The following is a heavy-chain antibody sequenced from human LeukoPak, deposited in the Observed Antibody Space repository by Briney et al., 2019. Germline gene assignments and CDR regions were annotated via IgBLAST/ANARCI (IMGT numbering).Heavy chain of an antibody. V-gene: IGHV3-11*01. D-gene: IGHD6-19*01. CDR2: ITNSGNTI. Sequence: GGSLRLSCAASGFTFSDYYMSWIRQTPGMRLEWISYITNSGNTIYYADSVEGRFTISRDNANDSLYLLMNSLRAEDTAVYYCAKVYSSGWYGQTDYWGQGTLVTVSS. J-gene: IGHJ4*02. CDR1: GFTFSDYY. CDR3: AKVYSSGWYGQTDY.